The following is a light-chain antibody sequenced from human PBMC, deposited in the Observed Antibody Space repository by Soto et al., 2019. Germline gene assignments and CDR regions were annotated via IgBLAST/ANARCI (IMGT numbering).Light chain of an antibody. CDR3: QSYDSSLSGFVV. J-gene: IGLJ2*01. CDR2: GNS. CDR1: SSNIGARYD. Sequence: QPVLTQPPSVSGAPGQRVTISCTGSSSNIGARYDVHWYQQLPRAAPRLLIYGNSNRPSGVPDRFSGSKSGTSASLAITGLQAEDEADYYCQSYDSSLSGFVVFGGGTKLTVL. V-gene: IGLV1-40*01.